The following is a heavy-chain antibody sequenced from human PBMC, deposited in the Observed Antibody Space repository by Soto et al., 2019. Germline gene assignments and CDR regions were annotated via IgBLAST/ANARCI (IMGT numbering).Heavy chain of an antibody. Sequence: QVQLQESGPGLVKPSETLSLTCTVSGGSISSYYWSWIRQPPGKGLEWIGYIYYSGSTNYNPSLMRRVTISVDTSKNQCSLKLSSVTAADTAVYYCAREGVSSSWYNYYGMDVWGQGTTVTVSS. CDR2: IYYSGST. D-gene: IGHD6-13*01. J-gene: IGHJ6*02. CDR1: GGSISSYY. V-gene: IGHV4-59*01. CDR3: AREGVSSSWYNYYGMDV.